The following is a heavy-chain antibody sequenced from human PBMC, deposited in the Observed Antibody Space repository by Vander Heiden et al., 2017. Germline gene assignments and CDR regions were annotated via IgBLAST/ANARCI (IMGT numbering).Heavy chain of an antibody. V-gene: IGHV3-21*02. D-gene: IGHD1-1*01. Sequence: EVQLVESGGGLVKPGGSLRLSCAASGFSFSTYSMNWVRQAPGKGLEWVSSISSGSSYVYYPDSLKGRFTISRDNAKNSLYLQMNSMRAEDSAVYYCARAVDYWNPYYFDFWGQGTLVTVSS. CDR1: GFSFSTYS. CDR3: ARAVDYWNPYYFDF. CDR2: ISSGSSYV. J-gene: IGHJ4*02.